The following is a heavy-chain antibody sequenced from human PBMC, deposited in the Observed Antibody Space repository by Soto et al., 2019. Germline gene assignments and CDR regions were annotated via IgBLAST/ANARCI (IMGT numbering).Heavy chain of an antibody. V-gene: IGHV4-4*02. Sequence: PSETLSLTFAVSSGSIGSSYWCSWVRQPPGKGLEWIGEIHHSGSTNYNPSLKSRVTMSVDKSKNQFSLKLSSVTAADTAVYYCARSNWNYVRTLDYWGQGTLVTVSS. D-gene: IGHD1-7*01. CDR2: IHHSGST. CDR3: ARSNWNYVRTLDY. J-gene: IGHJ4*02. CDR1: SGSIGSSYW.